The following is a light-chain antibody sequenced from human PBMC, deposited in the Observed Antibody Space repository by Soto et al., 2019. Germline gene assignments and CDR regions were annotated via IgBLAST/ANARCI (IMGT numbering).Light chain of an antibody. CDR1: SSNIGAGYD. CDR2: GNS. CDR3: QSYDSSLSAYV. Sequence: QSVLAQPPSVSGAPGQKVTISCTGSSSNIGAGYDLHWYQQLPGTAPKLLLYGNSTRPSGVPDRFSGSKSGTSASLAITGLQAEDEAGYYCQSYDSSLSAYVFGTVTKVTVL. J-gene: IGLJ1*01. V-gene: IGLV1-40*01.